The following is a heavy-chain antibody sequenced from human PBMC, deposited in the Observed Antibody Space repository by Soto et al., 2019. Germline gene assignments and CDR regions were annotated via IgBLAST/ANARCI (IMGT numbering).Heavy chain of an antibody. CDR1: GFTLSNYA. D-gene: IGHD3-10*01. V-gene: IGHV3-33*01. CDR2: IWDDGSQK. Sequence: QVHLVESGGGVVQPGRSLRLSGVASGFTLSNYAMHWVRQAPGKGLEWVAVIWDDGSQKYYADSVKGRFTISRDSSQNTLHLQMNSLRPEDTALYYCARDRYGSQTFFEHWGQGTLVTVSS. CDR3: ARDRYGSQTFFEH. J-gene: IGHJ4*02.